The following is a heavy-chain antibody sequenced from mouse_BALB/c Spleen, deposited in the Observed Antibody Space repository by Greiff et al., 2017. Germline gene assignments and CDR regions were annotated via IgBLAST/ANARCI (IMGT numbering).Heavy chain of an antibody. J-gene: IGHJ2*01. D-gene: IGHD1-1*01. CDR3: ARGGNGRSYGYFDY. Sequence: VQLQQSGAELVKPGASVKLSCTASGFNFKDTYMHWVKQRPEQGLEWIGRLDPANGNTKYDPKFQGKATITADTSSNSAYLQLSILTSEDTAVYYGARGGNGRSYGYFDYWGQGTTLTVSS. V-gene: IGHV14-3*02. CDR1: GFNFKDTY. CDR2: LDPANGNT.